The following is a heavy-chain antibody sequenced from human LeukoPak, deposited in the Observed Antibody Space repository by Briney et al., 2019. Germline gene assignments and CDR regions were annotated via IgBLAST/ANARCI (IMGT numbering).Heavy chain of an antibody. CDR3: ASQASGGSYYFDY. V-gene: IGHV3-53*01. J-gene: IGHJ4*02. CDR1: GFTVSSNS. Sequence: GGSLRLSCTVSGFTVSSNSMSWVRQAPGKGLEWVSFIYSDNTHYSDSVKGRFTISRDNSKNTLYIQMNSLRAEDTAVYYCASQASGGSYYFDYWGQGTLVTVSS. CDR2: IYSDNT. D-gene: IGHD1-26*01.